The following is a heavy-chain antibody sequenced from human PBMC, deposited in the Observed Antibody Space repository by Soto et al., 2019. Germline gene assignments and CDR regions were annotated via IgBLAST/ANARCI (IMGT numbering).Heavy chain of an antibody. Sequence: QVQLLQSGDEVKKPGASVKVSCKASGYTFNYYAISWVRQAPGQGLEWMGWISGYNGNTNYAQKFQDRVTLTTDTSTSTAYLEVRSLRYDDTAVYYCARVAGIKPEADYWGQGTLVTVSS. CDR3: ARVAGIKPEADY. V-gene: IGHV1-18*01. J-gene: IGHJ4*02. CDR1: GYTFNYYA. CDR2: ISGYNGNT.